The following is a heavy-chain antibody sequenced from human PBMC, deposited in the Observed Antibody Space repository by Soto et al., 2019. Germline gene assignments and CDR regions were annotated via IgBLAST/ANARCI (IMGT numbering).Heavy chain of an antibody. V-gene: IGHV3-23*01. J-gene: IGHJ4*02. D-gene: IGHD6-6*01. CDR2: ISGSDDST. CDR1: GFTFSSYD. Sequence: EVQLLESGGGLVQPGESLRLSCAASGFTFSSYDMSWVRQAPGKGLEWVSVISGSDDSTYYADSVKGRFTISRDNSKNTLYLQMNSLTAEDTAVYYCAKRSSSTTFAYWGQGTLVTVS. CDR3: AKRSSSTTFAY.